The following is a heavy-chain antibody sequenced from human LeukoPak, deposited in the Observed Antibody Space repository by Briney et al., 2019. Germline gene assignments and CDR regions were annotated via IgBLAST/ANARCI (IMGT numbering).Heavy chain of an antibody. V-gene: IGHV3-74*01. J-gene: IGHJ3*02. CDR3: ANGYTSTYYNALDI. CDR2: INSDGRRT. CDR1: GFTFSRYW. D-gene: IGHD3-16*01. Sequence: GGSLRLSCAASGFTFSRYWMHWVRHAPGKGLVWVSRINSDGRRTSYADSVKGRFTISRDNAKNTLYLQMSSLRVEDTAVYYCANGYTSTYYNALDIRGQGTMVTVSS.